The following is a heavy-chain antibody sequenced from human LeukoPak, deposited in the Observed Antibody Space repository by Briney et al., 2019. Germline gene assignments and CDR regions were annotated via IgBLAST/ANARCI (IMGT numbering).Heavy chain of an antibody. J-gene: IGHJ1*01. CDR2: INTNTGNP. V-gene: IGHV7-4-1*02. CDR1: GYTFTDYA. Sequence: ASVKVSCKASGYTFTDYAINWVRQAPGQGLEWMGWINTNTGNPTFAQGFTGRFVFSLDTSVSTAYLQITSLKAEDTAVYYCARGKIRRYDSSGYSPPVSFQHWGQGTLVTVSS. CDR3: ARGKIRRYDSSGYSPPVSFQH. D-gene: IGHD3-22*01.